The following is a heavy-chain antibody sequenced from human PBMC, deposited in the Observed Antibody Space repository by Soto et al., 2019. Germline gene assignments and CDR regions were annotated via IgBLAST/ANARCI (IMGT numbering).Heavy chain of an antibody. CDR3: ATEELCGADCYFFKH. J-gene: IGHJ4*02. V-gene: IGHV3-48*03. CDR2: ISGSNKNI. Sequence: EVQLLETGGGSVHVGGSLRLSCAVSGFNLRNYEMNWVRQVPGKGLEWISKISGSNKNIYYADSVQGRFTISRDNANNVLFLQMNSLRAEDTATYHCATEELCGADCYFFKHWGQGTLVTVSS. D-gene: IGHD2-21*02. CDR1: GFNLRNYE.